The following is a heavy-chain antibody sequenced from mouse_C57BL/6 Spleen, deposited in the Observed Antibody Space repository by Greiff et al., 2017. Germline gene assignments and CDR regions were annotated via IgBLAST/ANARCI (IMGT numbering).Heavy chain of an antibody. Sequence: VQLQQSGPGLVAPSQSLSITCTVSGFSLTSSAISWVRQPPGKGLEWLGVIWTGGGTNYNSALKSRLSISKDNSKSQVFLKMNSLQTDDTARYYCARNFRRTGERPYYFDYWGQGTTLTVSS. J-gene: IGHJ2*01. V-gene: IGHV2-9-1*01. CDR1: GFSLTSSA. CDR3: ARNFRRTGERPYYFDY. CDR2: IWTGGGT.